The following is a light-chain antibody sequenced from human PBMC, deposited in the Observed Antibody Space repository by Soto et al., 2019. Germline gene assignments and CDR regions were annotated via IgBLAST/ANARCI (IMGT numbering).Light chain of an antibody. CDR1: SSDVGGYNY. V-gene: IGLV2-14*01. Sequence: QSVLTQPASVSGSPGQSITISCTGTSSDVGGYNYVSWYQHHPGKAPKLMIHEVSDRPSGISNRFSGSKSGNTASLTISGLQAEDEADYYCSSYTSATTYVFGTGPKVTVL. J-gene: IGLJ1*01. CDR2: EVS. CDR3: SSYTSATTYV.